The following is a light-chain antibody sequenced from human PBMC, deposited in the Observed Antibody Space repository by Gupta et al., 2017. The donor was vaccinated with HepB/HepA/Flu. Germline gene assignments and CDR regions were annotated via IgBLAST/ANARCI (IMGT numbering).Light chain of an antibody. Sequence: DIVLTQSPGTLSLSPGERATLSCRASQSVSSNYLAWYQQRPGQAPRLLIYGASSRDTGIPDRFSGSGSGTVFTLTISRREAEDFAVYYCQQYGSSPLITFGHGTKVDI. J-gene: IGKJ3*01. CDR1: QSVSSNY. CDR3: QQYGSSPLIT. CDR2: GAS. V-gene: IGKV3-20*01.